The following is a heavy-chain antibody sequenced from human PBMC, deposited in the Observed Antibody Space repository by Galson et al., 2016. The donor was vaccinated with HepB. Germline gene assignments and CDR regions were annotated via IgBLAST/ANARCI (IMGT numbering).Heavy chain of an antibody. Sequence: QSGAEVTKPGESLKISCKGSGYSFTSYWIGWVRQMPRKGLEWMGIIYPGDSDTRYSPSFQGQVTISADKSISTAYLQWSGLKASDTAMYYCARLGEPRGGGNRPELLDYWGQGTLVTVSS. V-gene: IGHV5-51*03. CDR1: GYSFTSYW. CDR3: ARLGEPRGGGNRPELLDY. CDR2: IYPGDSDT. J-gene: IGHJ4*02. D-gene: IGHD4-23*01.